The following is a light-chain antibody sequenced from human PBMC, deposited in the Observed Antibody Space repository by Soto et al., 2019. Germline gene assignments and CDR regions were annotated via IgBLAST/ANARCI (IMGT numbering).Light chain of an antibody. CDR3: QQYNSYRA. V-gene: IGKV1-5*03. CDR2: KAS. J-gene: IGKJ1*01. Sequence: DIQMTQSPSTLSGSVGDRVTLTCRASQSIDTWLAWHQQKPGQVPKLLISKASSLESGVPSRFSGSGSGTEFTLTISSLQPDDSATYYCQQYNSYRAFGQGTKVDIK. CDR1: QSIDTW.